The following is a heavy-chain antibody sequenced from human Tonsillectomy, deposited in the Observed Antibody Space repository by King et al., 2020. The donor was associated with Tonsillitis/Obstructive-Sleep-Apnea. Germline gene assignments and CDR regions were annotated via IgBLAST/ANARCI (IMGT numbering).Heavy chain of an antibody. D-gene: IGHD2-2*01. V-gene: IGHV3-53*01. CDR1: GFTVSSNY. Sequence: VQLVESGGGLIQPGGSLRLSCAASGFTVSSNYMNWVRQAPGKGLEWVSGIYSGGRTYYADSVKGRFTISRDNSKNTLYLQMNSLRAEDTAVYYCARGRVVPAAPFDYWGQGTLVTVSS. CDR3: ARGRVVPAAPFDY. CDR2: IYSGGRT. J-gene: IGHJ4*02.